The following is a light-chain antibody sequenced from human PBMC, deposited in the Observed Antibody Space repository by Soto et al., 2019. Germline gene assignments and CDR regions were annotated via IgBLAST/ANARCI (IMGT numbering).Light chain of an antibody. CDR3: QQTDSVPPT. J-gene: IGKJ4*01. CDR1: QGISSW. CDR2: AAS. V-gene: IGKV1-12*01. Sequence: DIPMTQSPSSVSAFVGDTVTITCRASQGISSWLAWYQQKPGKAPKLLISAASNLQSGVPSRFSGSGSGTDFTLTITGLRPEDFATYYCQQTDSVPPTFGGGTKAEIK.